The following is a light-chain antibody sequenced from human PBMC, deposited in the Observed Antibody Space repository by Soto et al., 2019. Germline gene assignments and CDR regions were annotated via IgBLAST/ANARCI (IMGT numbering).Light chain of an antibody. V-gene: IGKV3-20*01. CDR2: GAS. J-gene: IGKJ1*01. Sequence: EIVLTQSRDTLSLSPGERAYLSCRASQTVSSNYLAWCQQRPGQAPRLLIYGASNRATGIPDRFSGSGSGTDFTLTISRLEPEDFAVYYCQQYGSSGTFGQGTKVDIK. CDR3: QQYGSSGT. CDR1: QTVSSNY.